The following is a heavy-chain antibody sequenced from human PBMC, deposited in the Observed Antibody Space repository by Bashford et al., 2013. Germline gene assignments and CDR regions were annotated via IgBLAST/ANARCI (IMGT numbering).Heavy chain of an antibody. CDR2: INHGGST. J-gene: IGHJ5*02. D-gene: IGHD3-3*01. CDR3: ARARRVFGVLNAHFDP. Sequence: SETLSLTCAVYGGSFSGYYWSWIRQPPGKGLEWIGEINHGGSTHFKPSLRGRVTISVDTSKNQFSLKLKSVTAADTAVYYCARARRVFGVLNAHFDPWGQGSLVTVSS. V-gene: IGHV4-34*01. CDR1: GGSFSGYY.